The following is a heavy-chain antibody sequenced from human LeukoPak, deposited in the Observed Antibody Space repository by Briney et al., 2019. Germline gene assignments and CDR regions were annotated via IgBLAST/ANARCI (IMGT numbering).Heavy chain of an antibody. D-gene: IGHD2-15*01. CDR1: GGSFSGYY. CDR2: INHSGST. Sequence: SETLSLTCAVYGGSFSGYYWGWIRQPPGKGLEWIGEINHSGSTNYNPSLKSRVTISVGTSKNQFSLKLSSVTAADTAVYYCARSYCSGGSCYSGSLLPFDPWGQGTLVTVSS. CDR3: ARSYCSGGSCYSGSLLPFDP. J-gene: IGHJ5*02. V-gene: IGHV4-34*01.